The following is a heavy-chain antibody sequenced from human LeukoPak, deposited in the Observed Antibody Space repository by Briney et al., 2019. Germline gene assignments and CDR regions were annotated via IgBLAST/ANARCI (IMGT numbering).Heavy chain of an antibody. Sequence: SETLSLTCTVSGGSISSSSYYWGWIRQPPGKGLEWIGSIYYSGHTYYNPSLKSRVTISVDTSKNQFSLKLSSVTAADTAVYYCARDNWNYVQWGQGTLVTVSS. J-gene: IGHJ4*02. CDR1: GGSISSSSYY. CDR3: ARDNWNYVQ. CDR2: IYYSGHT. D-gene: IGHD1-7*01. V-gene: IGHV4-39*07.